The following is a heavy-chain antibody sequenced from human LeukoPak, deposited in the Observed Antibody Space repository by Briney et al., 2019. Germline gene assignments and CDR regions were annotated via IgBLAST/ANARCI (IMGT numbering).Heavy chain of an antibody. D-gene: IGHD4-17*01. J-gene: IGHJ4*02. CDR2: IKQDGSEK. V-gene: IGHV3-7*01. CDR3: AREWVTVTGSYSYDS. CDR1: GFTSSSYW. Sequence: GGSLRLSCGASGFTSSSYWMSWVRQAPGKGLEWVANIKQDGSEKYYVDSVRGRFTISRDNAKNSVYLQMNSLRAEDTAVYYCAREWVTVTGSYSYDSWGQGTLVTVSS.